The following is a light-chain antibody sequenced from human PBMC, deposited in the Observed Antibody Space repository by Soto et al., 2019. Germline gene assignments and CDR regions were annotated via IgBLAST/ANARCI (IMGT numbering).Light chain of an antibody. CDR1: QAIYNY. CDR3: QKFSAVPT. CDR2: AAS. J-gene: IGKJ4*01. V-gene: IGKV1-27*01. Sequence: DIQMTQSPSSLSASVGDRDTLTCRASQAIYNYLAWYQQKPGKVPTLLISAASTLQSGVPSRFSGSGSGTDFTLTISNLEPEDVATYYCQKFSAVPTFGGGTKVEI.